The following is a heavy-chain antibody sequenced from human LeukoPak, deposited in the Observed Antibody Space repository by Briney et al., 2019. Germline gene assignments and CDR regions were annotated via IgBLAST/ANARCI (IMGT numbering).Heavy chain of an antibody. V-gene: IGHV4-39*01. CDR1: GGSISCSSYY. CDR2: IYYSGST. Sequence: SETLSLTCTVSGGSISCSSYYWGWIRQPPGKGLEWIGSIYYSGSTYYNPSLKSRVTISVDTSKNQFSLKLSSVTAADTAVYYCASIITMSGVAIPEGYFDYWGQGTLVTVSS. J-gene: IGHJ4*02. CDR3: ASIITMSGVAIPEGYFDY. D-gene: IGHD3-10*02.